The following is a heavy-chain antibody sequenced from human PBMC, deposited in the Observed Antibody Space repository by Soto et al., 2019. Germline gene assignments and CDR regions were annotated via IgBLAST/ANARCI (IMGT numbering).Heavy chain of an antibody. J-gene: IGHJ6*02. CDR1: GDSINSYY. V-gene: IGHV4-4*07. CDR2: IYTSGST. CDR3: ARELMTYYDFWSGSKPAGMDV. D-gene: IGHD3-3*01. Sequence: SETLSLTCTVSGDSINSYYWSWIRQPAGKGLEWIGRIYTSGSTNYNPSLKSRVTMSVDTSKNQFSLKLNSVTAADTAVYYCARELMTYYDFWSGSKPAGMDVWGQGTTVTVSS.